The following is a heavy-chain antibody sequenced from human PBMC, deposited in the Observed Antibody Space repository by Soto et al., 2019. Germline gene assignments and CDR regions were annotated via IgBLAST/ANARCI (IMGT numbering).Heavy chain of an antibody. D-gene: IGHD1-26*01. CDR2: IYYSGST. J-gene: IGHJ5*01. Sequence: QVQLQESGPGLVKPSQTLSLTCTVSGGSISRGGYYWSWIRQHPGKGLEWIGYIYYSGSTYYNPSLKSRVSISVDTSKNQFSLKLSSVTAADTAVYYCARISGSYWVDSWGQGTLVTVSS. CDR3: ARISGSYWVDS. CDR1: GGSISRGGYY. V-gene: IGHV4-31*03.